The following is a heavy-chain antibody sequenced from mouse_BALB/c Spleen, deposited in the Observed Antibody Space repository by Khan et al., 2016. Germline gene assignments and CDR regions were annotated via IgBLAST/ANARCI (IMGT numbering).Heavy chain of an antibody. Sequence: EVQLVVSGGGLVQPKGSLKLSCAASGFTFNTYAMDWVRQAPGKGLEWVARIRTKSNNLSTYYADSVKDRFTISRDDSQSMLYLQMTNLNTEDTAVYYCLRQNRRWDCDVWGAGTTVTVAS. J-gene: IGHJ1*01. CDR2: IRTKSNNLST. CDR1: GFTFNTYA. V-gene: IGHV10-1*02. CDR3: LRQNRRWDCDV.